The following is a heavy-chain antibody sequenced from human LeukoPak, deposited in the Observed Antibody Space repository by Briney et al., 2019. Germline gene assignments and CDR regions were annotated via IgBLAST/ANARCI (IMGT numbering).Heavy chain of an antibody. D-gene: IGHD5-24*01. CDR3: ARGPARWTAYDY. CDR1: GFTFSNYG. CDR2: IYYSGST. J-gene: IGHJ4*02. Sequence: GSLRLSCAASGFTFSNYGMNWIRQPPGKGLEWIGYIYYSGSTNYNPSLKSRVTISVDTSKNQFSLKLSSVTAADTAVYYCARGPARWTAYDYWGQGTLVTVSS. V-gene: IGHV4-59*01.